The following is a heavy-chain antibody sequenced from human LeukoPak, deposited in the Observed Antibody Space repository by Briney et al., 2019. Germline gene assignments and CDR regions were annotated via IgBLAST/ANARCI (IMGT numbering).Heavy chain of an antibody. CDR2: INWNGGST. CDR3: ARDYGGNSSRFKPSPAKYFQH. J-gene: IGHJ1*01. Sequence: TGGSLRLSYAASGFTFDDYGMSWVRQAPGKGLEWVSGINWNGGSTGYADSVKGRFTISRDNAKNSLYLQMNSLRAEDTALYYCARDYGGNSSRFKPSPAKYFQHWGQGTLVTVSS. CDR1: GFTFDDYG. V-gene: IGHV3-20*03. D-gene: IGHD4-23*01.